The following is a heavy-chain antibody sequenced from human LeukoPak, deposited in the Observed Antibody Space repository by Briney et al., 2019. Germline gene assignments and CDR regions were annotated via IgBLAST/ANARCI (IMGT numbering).Heavy chain of an antibody. CDR1: GFTVSSNY. J-gene: IGHJ4*02. CDR3: ARTTITMVRGVVYFDY. V-gene: IGHV3-66*01. CDR2: IYSGGST. D-gene: IGHD3-10*01. Sequence: GGSLRLSCAASGFTVSSNYMSWVRQAPGKGLEWVSVIYSGGSTYYADSVKGRFTISRDNSKNTLYLQMNSLRAEDTAVYYCARTTITMVRGVVYFDYWGQGTLVTVSS.